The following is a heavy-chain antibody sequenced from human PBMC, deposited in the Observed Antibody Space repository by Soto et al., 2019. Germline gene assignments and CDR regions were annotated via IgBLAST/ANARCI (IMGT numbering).Heavy chain of an antibody. Sequence: QLHLQESGPGLVRPSETLSLTCSVSGASITTENIYWGWIRQPPGKGLEWMASIYYSGRTNDNPYIQSRATISVDTSRNEISLRVTSVTAADTAVYYCARLAVMDVWGQGTTVTVSS. J-gene: IGHJ6*02. CDR1: GASITTENIY. V-gene: IGHV4-39*01. CDR3: ARLAVMDV. CDR2: IYYSGRT.